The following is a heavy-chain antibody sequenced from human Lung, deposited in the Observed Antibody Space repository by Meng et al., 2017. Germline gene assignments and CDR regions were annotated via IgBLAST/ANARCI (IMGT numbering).Heavy chain of an antibody. CDR1: GYTFPDYW. D-gene: IGHD6-13*01. J-gene: IGHJ4*02. CDR2: INPKSGDT. V-gene: IGHV1-2*06. CDR3: ARDEDISAAGKLFGDY. Sequence: QGQLVHSGAEVKKPGASVKVSCKASGYTFPDYWLHWVRRAPGQGLEWMGRINPKSGDTHYVQRFQGRVTMTGDTSISTAYMELSGLRSDDTAMYYCARDEDISAAGKLFGDYWGQGTLVTVSS.